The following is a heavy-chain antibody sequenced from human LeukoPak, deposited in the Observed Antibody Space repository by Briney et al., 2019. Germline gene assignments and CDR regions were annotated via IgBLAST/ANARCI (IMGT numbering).Heavy chain of an antibody. D-gene: IGHD3-10*01. CDR3: ARVATMVRVGMDF. CDR2: ISSGGTT. CDR1: GFTFSSYA. V-gene: IGHV3-69-1*01. Sequence: GGSLRLSCAASGFTFSSYAMSWVRQAPGKGLEWVSLISSGGTTYYADSVKGRFTISRDNAKNSLYLQMNSLRDEDTAVYYCARVATMVRVGMDFWGQGTTVTVSS. J-gene: IGHJ6*02.